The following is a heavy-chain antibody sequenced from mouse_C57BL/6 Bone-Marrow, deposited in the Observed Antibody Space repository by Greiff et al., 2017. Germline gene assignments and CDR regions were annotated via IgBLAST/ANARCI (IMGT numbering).Heavy chain of an antibody. V-gene: IGHV1-82*01. J-gene: IGHJ2*01. CDR1: GYAFSSSW. D-gene: IGHD3-1*01. CDR2: IYPGDGDT. CDR3: ARRGIGNYFDY. Sequence: VQLQESGPELVKPGASVKISCKASGYAFSSSWMNWVKQRPGKGLEWIGRIYPGDGDTNYNGKFKGKATLTADKSSSTAYMQLSSLTSEDSAVYCCARRGIGNYFDYWGQGTTLTVSS.